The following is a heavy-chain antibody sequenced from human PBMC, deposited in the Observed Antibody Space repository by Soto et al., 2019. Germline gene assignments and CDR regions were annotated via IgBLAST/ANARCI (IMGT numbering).Heavy chain of an antibody. J-gene: IGHJ3*02. CDR3: ARHSTSPPRPFNI. D-gene: IGHD6-13*01. Sequence: PGGSLNISCLAPGFSFSTYWIGWVRQTARKGLVLIGMIHPPDSDTRYNPSLTGQVTISVDKSSSTAYLQWSSLKAADTAIYYWARHSTSPPRPFNIWGQGTMVTVSS. CDR1: GFSFSTYW. V-gene: IGHV5-51*01. CDR2: IHPPDSDT.